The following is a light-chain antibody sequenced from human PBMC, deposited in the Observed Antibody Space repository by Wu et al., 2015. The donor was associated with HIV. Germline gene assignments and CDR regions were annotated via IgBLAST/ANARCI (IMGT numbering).Light chain of an antibody. CDR2: GAS. J-gene: IGKJ2*03. V-gene: IGKV3-20*01. CDR1: QSVSNSY. CDR3: QQYSSSPRYS. Sequence: EIVLTQSPGTLSLSPGERATLSCRTSQSVSNSYLAWYQQKPGQAPRLLIFGASSRATGIPDRFSGSGSGTDFTLTISRLEPEDFAVYYCQQYSSSPRYSFGQGTKLXIK.